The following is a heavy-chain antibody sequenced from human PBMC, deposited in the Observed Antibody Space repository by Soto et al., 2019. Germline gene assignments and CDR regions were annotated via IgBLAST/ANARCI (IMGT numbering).Heavy chain of an antibody. Sequence: QVQLVQSGAEVKKPGASVKVSCKASGYTFPSYGISWVRQAPGQGLEWMGWISAYNGNTNYAQKLQGRVTMTTDTSTSTAYMELRSLRSVDTAVYYCARDFAQFGEVLSTDYWGQGTLVTVSS. CDR1: GYTFPSYG. V-gene: IGHV1-18*01. J-gene: IGHJ4*02. CDR2: ISAYNGNT. CDR3: ARDFAQFGEVLSTDY. D-gene: IGHD3-10*01.